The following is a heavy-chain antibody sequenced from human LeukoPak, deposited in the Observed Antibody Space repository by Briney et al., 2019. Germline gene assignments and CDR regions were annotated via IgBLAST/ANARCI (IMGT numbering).Heavy chain of an antibody. Sequence: PGGSLRLSCAATGFSFSSYEMNWVRQAPGKGLEWASYISSSGSSRVYADSVKGRFTISRDNAKNSLYLQMNSLRAEDTAVYYCARDPDDGSGYPHPYFDYWGQGTLVTVSS. CDR1: GFSFSSYE. D-gene: IGHD3-22*01. V-gene: IGHV3-48*03. CDR3: ARDPDDGSGYPHPYFDY. CDR2: ISSSGSSR. J-gene: IGHJ4*02.